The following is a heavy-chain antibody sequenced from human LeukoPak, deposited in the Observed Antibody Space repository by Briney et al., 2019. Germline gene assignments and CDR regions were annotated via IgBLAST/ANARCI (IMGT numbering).Heavy chain of an antibody. CDR2: ISGDGGST. D-gene: IGHD2-2*01. V-gene: IGHV3-43*02. J-gene: IGHJ6*03. CDR3: AKGDIVVVPSGRYYYMDV. CDR1: GFTYDDYA. Sequence: GGSLRLSCAASGFTYDDYAMHWVRQAPGKGLEWVSLISGDGGSTYYTDSVKGRFTISRDNSKNSLYPQMNSLRTEDTALYYCAKGDIVVVPSGRYYYMDVWGKGTTVTVSS.